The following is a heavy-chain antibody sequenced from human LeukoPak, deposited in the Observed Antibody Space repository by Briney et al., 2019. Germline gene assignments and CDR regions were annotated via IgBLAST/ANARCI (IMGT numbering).Heavy chain of an antibody. Sequence: PGGSLRLSCAASGFTFSSYAMSWVRQAPGKGLEWVSAISGSGGSTYYADSVKGRFTISRDNSKNTLYPQMNSLRAEDTAVYYCAKVRSSGWYFDYWGQGTLVTVSS. V-gene: IGHV3-23*01. CDR2: ISGSGGST. CDR3: AKVRSSGWYFDY. D-gene: IGHD6-19*01. CDR1: GFTFSSYA. J-gene: IGHJ4*02.